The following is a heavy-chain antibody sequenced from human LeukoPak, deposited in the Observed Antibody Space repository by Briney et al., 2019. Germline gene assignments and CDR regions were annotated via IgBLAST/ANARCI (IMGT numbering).Heavy chain of an antibody. CDR1: GGSISSYY. D-gene: IGHD3-16*01. Sequence: SETLSLTCTVSGGSISSYYWCWIRQPPGKGLEWIGYIYYSGSTNYNPSLKSRVTISVDTSKNQFSLKLSSVTAADTAVYYCARGLGIPNYYYYYMDVWGKGTTVTVSS. J-gene: IGHJ6*03. CDR2: IYYSGST. V-gene: IGHV4-59*01. CDR3: ARGLGIPNYYYYYMDV.